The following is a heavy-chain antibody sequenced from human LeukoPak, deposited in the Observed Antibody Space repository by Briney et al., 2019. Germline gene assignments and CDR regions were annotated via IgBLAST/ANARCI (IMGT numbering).Heavy chain of an antibody. V-gene: IGHV3-23*01. CDR2: IDGSGGTT. D-gene: IGHD1-26*01. CDR1: GFTFNSYV. J-gene: IGHJ4*02. Sequence: PGGSLRLSCAASGFTFNSYVMSWVRQAPGKGLEWVSVIDGSGGTTYSADSVKGRFTISRDNSKNTLYLQMNSLRAEDTAVYYCAKVGGAVDYWGQGTLVTVSS. CDR3: AKVGGAVDY.